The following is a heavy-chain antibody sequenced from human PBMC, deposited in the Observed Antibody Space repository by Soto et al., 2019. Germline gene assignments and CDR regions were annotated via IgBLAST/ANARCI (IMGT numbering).Heavy chain of an antibody. CDR2: TYYRSQWYN. J-gene: IGHJ5*02. V-gene: IGHV6-1*01. Sequence: SQTLSLTCAISVDSVSSNSAAWNWIRQSPSRGLEWLGRTYYRSQWYNDYAVSVKGRITINPDTSKNQFSLQLNSVTPEDTAVYYCAREMYSSSWYFNWFDPWGQGTLVTVSS. CDR1: VDSVSSNSAA. CDR3: AREMYSSSWYFNWFDP. D-gene: IGHD6-13*01.